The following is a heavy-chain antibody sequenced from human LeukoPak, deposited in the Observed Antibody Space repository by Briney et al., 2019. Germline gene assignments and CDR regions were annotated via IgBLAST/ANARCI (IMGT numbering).Heavy chain of an antibody. CDR3: ARDQRDYYDSSGYYSGY. Sequence: ASVKVSCKASGYTFTSYGISWVRQAPGQGLEWMGWISAYNGNTNYAQKLQGRVTMTTDTSTSTAYMELRSLRSDDTAVYYCARDQRDYYDSSGYYSGYWGQGTLVTVSS. V-gene: IGHV1-18*01. J-gene: IGHJ4*02. D-gene: IGHD3-22*01. CDR1: GYTFTSYG. CDR2: ISAYNGNT.